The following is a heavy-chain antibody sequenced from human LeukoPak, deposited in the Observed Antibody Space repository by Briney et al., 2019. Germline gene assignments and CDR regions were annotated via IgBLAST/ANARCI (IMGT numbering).Heavy chain of an antibody. CDR3: ARNGGGLDH. Sequence: GASVKVSCKASGYTFTDYSFYWMRQAPGQGLEWVAWIHPNSGATNYAQKLQGRVTMTRDTSISTVYMELGSLTSDDTAVYYCARNGGGLDHWGQGTLVTVSS. V-gene: IGHV1-2*02. CDR2: IHPNSGAT. D-gene: IGHD2-8*01. J-gene: IGHJ4*02. CDR1: GYTFTDYS.